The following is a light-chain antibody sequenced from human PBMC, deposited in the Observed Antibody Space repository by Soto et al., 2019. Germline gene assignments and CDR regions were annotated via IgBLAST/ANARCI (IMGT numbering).Light chain of an antibody. Sequence: DIQMTQSPSSLSASVGDRVTITCRASQRIASYLNWYQQKPGKAPQLLIYAESSLGSGLPSRFSGDGSGTDFTLTISSLQPEDFAIYYCQQTYSPPPTFGQGTKLELK. V-gene: IGKV1-39*01. CDR1: QRIASY. J-gene: IGKJ2*01. CDR2: AES. CDR3: QQTYSPPPT.